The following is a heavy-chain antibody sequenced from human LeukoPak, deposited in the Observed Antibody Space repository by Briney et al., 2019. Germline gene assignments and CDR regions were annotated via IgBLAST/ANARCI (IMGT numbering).Heavy chain of an antibody. CDR3: AKDNVEGRGAWGSFDY. CDR1: GFTFSSYG. J-gene: IGHJ4*02. Sequence: GGSLRPSCAASGFTFSSYGMHWVRKAQGKGLEWVEVISYDGSNKYYADSVKGRFTISRDNSKNTLYLQMNSLRAEDTAVYYCAKDNVEGRGAWGSFDYRGQGTLVTVSS. CDR2: ISYDGSNK. D-gene: IGHD7-27*01. V-gene: IGHV3-30*18.